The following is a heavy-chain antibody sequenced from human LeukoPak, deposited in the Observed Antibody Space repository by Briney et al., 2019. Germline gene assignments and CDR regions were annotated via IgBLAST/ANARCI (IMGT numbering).Heavy chain of an antibody. CDR1: RFSFSTSW. V-gene: IGHV3-7*01. D-gene: IGHD3-10*01. J-gene: IGHJ4*02. CDR2: INQDGGEE. Sequence: GALRLSCAVSRFSFSTSWMSWVRQGPVKGLEWVASINQDGGEEYYVDSVKGRFTISRDNAKNSLYLQMNSLRVEDTAVYYCARDLRWFGESYDYWGQGTLVTVSS. CDR3: ARDLRWFGESYDY.